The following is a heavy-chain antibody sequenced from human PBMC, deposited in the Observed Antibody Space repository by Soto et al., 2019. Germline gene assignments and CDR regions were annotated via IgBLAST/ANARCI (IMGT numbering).Heavy chain of an antibody. D-gene: IGHD3-16*01. CDR2: MSYSGTT. Sequence: QVQLQESGPGLVKPSDTLSLTCVVSSYSISSGNWWGWIRQPPGKGLEWLAYMSYSGTTYYNPSLKSRVPMSIDTSKTQFSLRLSSVTAVDTAVYYCGRLPRLGAPFDYWGQGILVTVSS. CDR3: GRLPRLGAPFDY. V-gene: IGHV4-28*01. J-gene: IGHJ4*02. CDR1: SYSISSGNW.